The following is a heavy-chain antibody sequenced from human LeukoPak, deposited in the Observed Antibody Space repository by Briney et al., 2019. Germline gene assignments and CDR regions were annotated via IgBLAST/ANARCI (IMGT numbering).Heavy chain of an antibody. CDR2: MNPNSGKT. CDR1: GYTFTSYD. CDR3: ARGRLYKQQLVRRVRQDYYYYMDV. D-gene: IGHD6-13*01. Sequence: ASVKVSCKASGYTFTSYDINWVRQATGQGLEWMGWMNPNSGKTGYAQKFQGRVTMTRNTSISTAYMELSSLRSEDTAVYYCARGRLYKQQLVRRVRQDYYYYMDVWGKGTTVTISS. J-gene: IGHJ6*03. V-gene: IGHV1-8*01.